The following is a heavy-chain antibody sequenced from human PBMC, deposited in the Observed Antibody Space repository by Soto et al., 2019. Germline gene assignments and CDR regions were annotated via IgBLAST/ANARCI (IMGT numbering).Heavy chain of an antibody. J-gene: IGHJ3*02. CDR1: GDSVSRNSAA. CDR2: TYYRSKWYN. D-gene: IGHD4-17*01. CDR3: ARERYGDYGRGAFDI. V-gene: IGHV6-1*01. Sequence: SPTLSLTCALSGDSVSRNSAASNWIRQSPSRGLEWLGRTYYRSKWYNDYAVSVKSRVPTDPDTSKNQFSLQLNSVTPEDAALYYCARERYGDYGRGAFDIWGQGTMVTVSS.